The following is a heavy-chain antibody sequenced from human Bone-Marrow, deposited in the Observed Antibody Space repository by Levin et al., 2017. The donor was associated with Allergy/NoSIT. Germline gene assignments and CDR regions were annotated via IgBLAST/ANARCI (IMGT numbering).Heavy chain of an antibody. Sequence: SQTLSLTCTVSGGSIHNHFWSWIRQSPGKGLEWLGYIYYSGSSFYSPSLTSRLTLSVYTSQDQFSLKLSSVTAADTAVYFSARQTSGWAAAFTIWDQGKMVTVSS. V-gene: IGHV4-59*11. CDR3: ARQTSGWAAAFTI. J-gene: IGHJ3*02. D-gene: IGHD6-25*01. CDR2: IYYSGSS. CDR1: GGSIHNHF.